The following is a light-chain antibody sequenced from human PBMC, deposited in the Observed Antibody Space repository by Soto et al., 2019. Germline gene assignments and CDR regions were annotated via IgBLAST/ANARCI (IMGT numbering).Light chain of an antibody. CDR2: GAS. V-gene: IGKV3-15*01. CDR1: QSVSSN. J-gene: IGKJ4*01. CDR3: QHDKNWPAPT. Sequence: EIVMTQSPATLSVSPGERVALSCRASQSVSSNIAWYQLKPGQAPRVLIYGASTRATGIPARFSGSGSGTEFTLSISSLQSEYFSFYYYQHDKNWPAPTCGGGTEADIK.